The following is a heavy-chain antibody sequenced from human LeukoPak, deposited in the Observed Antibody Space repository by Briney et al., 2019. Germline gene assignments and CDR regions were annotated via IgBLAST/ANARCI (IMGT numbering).Heavy chain of an antibody. Sequence: SETLSLTCAVYGGSFSGYYWSWIRQPPGKGLEWIGEINHSGSINYNPSLKGRVTISVDTSKNQFPLKLSSATAADTAVYYCARGSPRGYGSGSYVRSWFDPWGQGTLVTVSS. V-gene: IGHV4-34*01. CDR3: ARGSPRGYGSGSYVRSWFDP. D-gene: IGHD3-10*01. CDR2: INHSGSI. CDR1: GGSFSGYY. J-gene: IGHJ5*02.